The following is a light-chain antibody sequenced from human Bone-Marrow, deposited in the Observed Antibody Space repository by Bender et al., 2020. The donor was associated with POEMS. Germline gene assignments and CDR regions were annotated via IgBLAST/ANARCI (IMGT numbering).Light chain of an antibody. CDR1: TSNIGSHT. V-gene: IGLV1-44*01. CDR2: SDD. Sequence: QSVLTQPPSASGTPGQNVNISCSGRTSNIGSHTVNWYQQVPGTAPRLLMYSDDRRPSGVPDRFSASKSGTSASLAISGLQVEDEADYYCAVWDDRLNRVFGGGTKLTVL. J-gene: IGLJ3*02. CDR3: AVWDDRLNRV.